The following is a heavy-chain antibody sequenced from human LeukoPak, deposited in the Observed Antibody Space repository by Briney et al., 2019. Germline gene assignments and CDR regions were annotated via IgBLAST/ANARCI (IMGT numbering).Heavy chain of an antibody. V-gene: IGHV4-38-2*02. CDR2: IYHSGST. CDR1: GYSINFGYY. Sequence: PSETLSLTCTVSGYSINFGYYWGWIRQPPGKGLEWIGSIYHSGSTHYNLSLKSRLTISMDTSKNQFSLERRSVTAADTAVYYCARDHPRVNGFDPWGQGTLVTVSS. CDR3: ARDHPRVNGFDP. J-gene: IGHJ5*02.